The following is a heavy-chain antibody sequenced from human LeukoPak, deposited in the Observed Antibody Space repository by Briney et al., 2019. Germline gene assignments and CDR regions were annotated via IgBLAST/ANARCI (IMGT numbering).Heavy chain of an antibody. D-gene: IGHD5-12*01. Sequence: GGSLRLSCAASGFTFSSYGMHWVRQAPGKGLEWVAVIWYDGSNKYYADSVKGRFTISRDNSKSTLYLQMNSLRAEDTAVYYCARDRYSGYGGYFDYWGQGTLVTVSS. CDR2: IWYDGSNK. J-gene: IGHJ4*02. V-gene: IGHV3-33*01. CDR1: GFTFSSYG. CDR3: ARDRYSGYGGYFDY.